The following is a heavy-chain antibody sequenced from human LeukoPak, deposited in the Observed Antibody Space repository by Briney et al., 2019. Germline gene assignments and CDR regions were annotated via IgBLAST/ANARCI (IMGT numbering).Heavy chain of an antibody. D-gene: IGHD2-2*01. J-gene: IGHJ4*02. Sequence: SETLSLTCAVYDGSFSDYYWSWIRQPPGKGLEWIGEINHSGSTNYNPSLKSRVTISVDTSKNQFSLKLSSVTAADTAVYYCARGGDIVVVPATPGEYYFDYWGQGTLVTVSS. V-gene: IGHV4-34*01. CDR1: DGSFSDYY. CDR3: ARGGDIVVVPATPGEYYFDY. CDR2: INHSGST.